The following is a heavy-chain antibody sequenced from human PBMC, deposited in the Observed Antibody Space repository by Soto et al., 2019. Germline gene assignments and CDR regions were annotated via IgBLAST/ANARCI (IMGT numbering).Heavy chain of an antibody. Sequence: EVQLVESGGGLVKPGGSLRLSCAASGFSFSSYGMNWVRRAPGQGLEWVSSISPSSNSIYYADSVKGRFTISRDNAKNALYLQMNSLRAEDTAVYYCASSIRGVIEYWDLDLWGRGTLVTVSS. CDR3: ASSIRGVIEYWDLDL. D-gene: IGHD3-10*01. J-gene: IGHJ2*01. V-gene: IGHV3-21*01. CDR2: ISPSSNSI. CDR1: GFSFSSYG.